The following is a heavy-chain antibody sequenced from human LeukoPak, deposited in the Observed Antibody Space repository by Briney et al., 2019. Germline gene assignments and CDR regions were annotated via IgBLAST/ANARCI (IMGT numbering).Heavy chain of an antibody. CDR1: GLTFDDYA. CDR3: AKDIFSDSSGSFDY. Sequence: GGSLRLSRAASGLTFDDYAMHWVRQAPGKGLEWVSGISWNSGSIGYADSVKGRFTISRDNAKNSLYLQMNSLRAEDTALYYCAKDIFSDSSGSFDYWGQGTLVTVSS. V-gene: IGHV3-9*01. D-gene: IGHD3-22*01. J-gene: IGHJ4*02. CDR2: ISWNSGSI.